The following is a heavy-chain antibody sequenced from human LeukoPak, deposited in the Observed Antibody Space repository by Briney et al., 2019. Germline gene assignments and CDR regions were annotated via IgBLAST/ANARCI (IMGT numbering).Heavy chain of an antibody. J-gene: IGHJ3*02. CDR2: IYYGGST. CDR3: ARETCSSTSCYPHDAFDI. Sequence: KPSETLSLNCTVSGGSVSRNSDYWGWIRQPPGKGLEWIGSIYYGGSTYYNPSLKSRVTISVDTSKNQFSLMVSSVTVADTGVYYCARETCSSTSCYPHDAFDIWGQGTMVTVSS. D-gene: IGHD2-2*01. CDR1: GGSVSRNSDY. V-gene: IGHV4-39*07.